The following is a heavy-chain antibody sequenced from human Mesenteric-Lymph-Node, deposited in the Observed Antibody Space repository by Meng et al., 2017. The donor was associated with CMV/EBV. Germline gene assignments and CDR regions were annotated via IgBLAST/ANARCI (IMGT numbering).Heavy chain of an antibody. CDR1: GFTFSSSW. Sequence: LRLSCAASGFTFSSSWMSWVRQAPGKGLEWVANIKQDGSDKYYVDSVKGRFTISRDNAKNLLYLQMNSLRAEDTAVYHCAKDGRTWPLWGQGTLVTVSS. CDR3: AKDGRTWPL. J-gene: IGHJ4*02. V-gene: IGHV3-7*01. CDR2: IKQDGSDK.